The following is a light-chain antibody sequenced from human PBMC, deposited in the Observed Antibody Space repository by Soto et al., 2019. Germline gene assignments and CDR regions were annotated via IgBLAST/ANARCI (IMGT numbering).Light chain of an antibody. J-gene: IGKJ1*01. CDR3: QHYNSYSEA. V-gene: IGKV1-5*03. CDR1: QTISSW. Sequence: DIQMTQSPSTLSGSEGDRVTITGRASQTISSWLAWYQQKPGKAPKLLIYKASTLKSGVPSRFSGSGSGTEFTLTISSLQPDDFATYYCQHYNSYSEAFGQGTKVDIK. CDR2: KAS.